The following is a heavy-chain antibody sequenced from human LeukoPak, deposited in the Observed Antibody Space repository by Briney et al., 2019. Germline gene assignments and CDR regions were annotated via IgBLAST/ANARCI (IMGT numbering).Heavy chain of an antibody. J-gene: IGHJ6*03. CDR3: ARHWEYSSSLGDYYYMDV. D-gene: IGHD6-6*01. CDR2: IYPADSDT. CDR1: GYSFTSYW. V-gene: IGHV5-51*01. Sequence: GESLKISCKGSGYSFTSYWIGWVRQMPGKGLEWMGIIYPADSDTRYSPSFQGQVTISADKSISTAYLQWSSLKASDTAMYYCARHWEYSSSLGDYYYMDVWGKGTTVTVSS.